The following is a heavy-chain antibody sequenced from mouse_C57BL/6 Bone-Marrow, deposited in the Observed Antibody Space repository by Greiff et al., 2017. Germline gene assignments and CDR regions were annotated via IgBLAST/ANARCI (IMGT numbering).Heavy chain of an antibody. CDR2: IYPRSGNT. CDR1: GYTFTSYG. CDR3: ARRGLYYGGNVAWFAY. Sequence: VQLQQSGAELVRPGASVKLSCKASGYTFTSYGISWVKQRTGQGLEWIGEIYPRSGNTYYNEKFKGKATLTADKSSSTAYLELRSLTSEDSAVYFCARRGLYYGGNVAWFAYWGQGPLVTVSA. D-gene: IGHD1-1*01. J-gene: IGHJ3*01. V-gene: IGHV1-81*01.